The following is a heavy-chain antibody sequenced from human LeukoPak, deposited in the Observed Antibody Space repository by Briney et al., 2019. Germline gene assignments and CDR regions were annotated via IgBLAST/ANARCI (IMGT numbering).Heavy chain of an antibody. J-gene: IGHJ4*02. CDR2: IYSGGST. CDR3: AREDMSSGWTVAFDY. D-gene: IGHD6-19*01. Sequence: GGSLRLSCAASGFTVSSNYMSWVRQAPGKGLEWVSVIYSGGSTYYADSVKGRFTISRDNSKNTLYLQMNSLRAEDTAVYYCAREDMSSGWTVAFDYWGQGTLVTVSS. V-gene: IGHV3-53*01. CDR1: GFTVSSNY.